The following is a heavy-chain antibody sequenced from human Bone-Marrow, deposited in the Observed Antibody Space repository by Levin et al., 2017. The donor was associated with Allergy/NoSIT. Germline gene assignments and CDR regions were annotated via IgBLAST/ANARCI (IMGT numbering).Heavy chain of an antibody. V-gene: IGHV4-4*07. CDR1: PDSINNYY. Sequence: SETLSLTCTVSPDSINNYYWTWIRQPAGTALEWIGRFHTTEGPIYNPSLRSRLSMSLDTSTNQFSLHLQSVTAADTALYFCARSNPRSPFKAFDLWGQGTLVTVSS. J-gene: IGHJ5*02. D-gene: IGHD2/OR15-2a*01. CDR3: ARSNPRSPFKAFDL. CDR2: FHTTEGP.